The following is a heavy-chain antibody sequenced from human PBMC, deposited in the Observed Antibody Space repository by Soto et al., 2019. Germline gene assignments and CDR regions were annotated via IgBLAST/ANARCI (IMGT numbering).Heavy chain of an antibody. J-gene: IGHJ6*02. CDR2: ISYDGSNK. Sequence: GGSLRLSCAASGFTFSSYGMHWVRQAPGKGLEWVAVISYDGSNKYYADTVKGRFTISRDNSKNTLYLQMNSLRAEDTAVYYFAKDHTSSGSVYYYYGMDVWGQGTTVTVSS. CDR3: AKDHTSSGSVYYYYGMDV. CDR1: GFTFSSYG. D-gene: IGHD3-22*01. V-gene: IGHV3-30*18.